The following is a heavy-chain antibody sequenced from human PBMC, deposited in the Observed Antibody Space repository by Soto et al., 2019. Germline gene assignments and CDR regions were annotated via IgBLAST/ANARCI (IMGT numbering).Heavy chain of an antibody. Sequence: QVQLVQSGAEVKKPGSSVKVSCRASGGTFSSYAISWVRQAPGQGLEWMGGIIPIFGTANYAQKFQGRVTITADESTSTAYMELSNLRSEDTAVYYCARRYYYDSSGYYWAFDYWGQGTLVTVSS. CDR1: GGTFSSYA. J-gene: IGHJ4*02. D-gene: IGHD3-22*01. CDR3: ARRYYYDSSGYYWAFDY. V-gene: IGHV1-69*01. CDR2: IIPIFGTA.